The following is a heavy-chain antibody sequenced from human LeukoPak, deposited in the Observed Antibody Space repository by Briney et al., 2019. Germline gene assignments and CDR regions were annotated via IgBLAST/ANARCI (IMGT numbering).Heavy chain of an antibody. CDR2: MSSGGTYI. D-gene: IGHD3-3*01. Sequence: PGGSLRLSCTASGFSFSTYAMIWVRRAPGKGLEWIASMSSGGTYIYYADSGRGRFTISRDNTKNSLYLVMNSLRVEDTAIYYCARDRPTGSSRLFVVQWGQGTPVIVSS. CDR1: GFSFSTYA. J-gene: IGHJ4*02. V-gene: IGHV3-21*01. CDR3: ARDRPTGSSRLFVVQ.